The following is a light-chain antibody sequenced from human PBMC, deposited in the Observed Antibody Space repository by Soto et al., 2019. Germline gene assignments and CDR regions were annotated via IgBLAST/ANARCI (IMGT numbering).Light chain of an antibody. Sequence: EIVLTQSPGTLSLSPGERATLSCRATESVVSNYLAWYQLKPGQAPRLLIHGASRRATGLPDRFSGSGSGTDFTLTISRLEPEDFAVYYCQQYGSSITFGQGTKVDNK. CDR3: QQYGSSIT. V-gene: IGKV3-20*01. CDR1: ESVVSNY. J-gene: IGKJ1*01. CDR2: GAS.